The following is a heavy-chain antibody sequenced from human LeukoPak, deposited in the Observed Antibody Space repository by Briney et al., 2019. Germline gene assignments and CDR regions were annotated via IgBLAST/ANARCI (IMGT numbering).Heavy chain of an antibody. Sequence: ASVKVSCKASGYTFTGYYIQWLRQAPGQGLEWLGWINSDSGATRYPQRFQGRVTLTRDTSISTAYMELSWLTYDDTAMYYCARSHCTTSSCDTTNFQYWAQGTQITVSS. V-gene: IGHV1-2*02. CDR2: INSDSGAT. D-gene: IGHD2-2*01. CDR1: GYTFTGYY. CDR3: ARSHCTTSSCDTTNFQY. J-gene: IGHJ4*02.